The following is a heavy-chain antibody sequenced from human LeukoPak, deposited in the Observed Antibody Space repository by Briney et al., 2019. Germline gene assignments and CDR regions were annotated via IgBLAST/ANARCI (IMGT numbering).Heavy chain of an antibody. Sequence: GGSLRLSCAASGFTFSDYTMNWVRQAPGKGLEWVYADSVKGRFTISRDNAKNSLYLQMNSLRAEDTAVYYCAKLDSSSSLYYYYYMDVWGKGTTVTVSS. V-gene: IGHV3-69-1*01. CDR1: GFTFSDYT. J-gene: IGHJ6*03. D-gene: IGHD6-6*01. CDR3: AKLDSSSSLYYYYYMDV.